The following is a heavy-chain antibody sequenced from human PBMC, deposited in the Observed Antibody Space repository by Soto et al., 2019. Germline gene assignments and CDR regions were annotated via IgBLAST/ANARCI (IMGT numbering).Heavy chain of an antibody. CDR2: IMIDSNHI. Sequence: EVQLVESGGGLVQPGGSLRLSCAASGFIFTSYSMNWVRQAPGKGLEWLSYIMIDSNHIGYADSVRGRFTISSDIAKNSLYLQMNSLRDEDTAVYYCARDLSYAFDYWGQGTLVTVSS. J-gene: IGHJ4*02. CDR3: ARDLSYAFDY. D-gene: IGHD1-26*01. V-gene: IGHV3-48*02. CDR1: GFIFTSYS.